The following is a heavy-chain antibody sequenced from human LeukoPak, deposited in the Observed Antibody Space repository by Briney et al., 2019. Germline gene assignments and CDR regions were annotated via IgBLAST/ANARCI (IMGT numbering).Heavy chain of an antibody. CDR1: GFTFSSHG. CDR2: VWYDGSNK. CDR3: ARGLLWFGEFMRFDP. D-gene: IGHD3-10*01. J-gene: IGHJ5*02. Sequence: PGRSLRLSCAASGFTFSSHGMHWVRQAAGEGLEWVAVVWYDGSNKYYTDSVKGRFTQSRDNSKNTLYLQMNSLRAEDTAIYYCARGLLWFGEFMRFDPWGQGTLVTVSS. V-gene: IGHV3-33*01.